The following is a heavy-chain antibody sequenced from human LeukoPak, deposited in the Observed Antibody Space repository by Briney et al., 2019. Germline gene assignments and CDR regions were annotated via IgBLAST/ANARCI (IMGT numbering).Heavy chain of an antibody. D-gene: IGHD6-6*01. CDR1: GGSFSSYY. CDR3: ARVTSSLYYGMDV. Sequence: SETLSLTCAVYGGSFSSYYWSWIRQSPGKGLEWIGEITHSGSTNYSPSLKSRVTISVDASKNQFSLNLRSVTAADTAVYYCARVTSSLYYGMDVWGRGTTVTVSS. V-gene: IGHV4-34*01. CDR2: ITHSGST. J-gene: IGHJ6*02.